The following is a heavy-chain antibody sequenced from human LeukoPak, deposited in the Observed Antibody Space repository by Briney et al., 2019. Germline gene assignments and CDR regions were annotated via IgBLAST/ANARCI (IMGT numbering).Heavy chain of an antibody. D-gene: IGHD3-10*01. CDR1: GFTFSSYW. J-gene: IGHJ6*03. CDR2: IKQDGSEK. V-gene: IGHV3-7*01. Sequence: GGSLGLSCAASGFTFSSYWMSWVRQAPGKGLEWVANIKQDGSEKYYVDSVKGRFTISRDNAKNSLYLQMNSLRAEDTAVYYCARSRFGELLAYYYMDVWGKGTTVTVSS. CDR3: ARSRFGELLAYYYMDV.